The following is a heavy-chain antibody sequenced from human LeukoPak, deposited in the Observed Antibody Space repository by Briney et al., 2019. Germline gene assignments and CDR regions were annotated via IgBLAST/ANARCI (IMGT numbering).Heavy chain of an antibody. CDR3: ARTSNNWNPYYYCYGMDV. V-gene: IGHV1-8*01. CDR2: MNPNSGNT. D-gene: IGHD1-20*01. CDR1: GYTFTSYD. J-gene: IGHJ6*02. Sequence: ASVKVCCKASGYTFTSYDINWVRQATGQGLEWMGWMNPNSGNTGYARKFQGRVTMTRNTSISTAYMELSSLRSEDTAVYYCARTSNNWNPYYYCYGMDVWGQGTTVTVSS.